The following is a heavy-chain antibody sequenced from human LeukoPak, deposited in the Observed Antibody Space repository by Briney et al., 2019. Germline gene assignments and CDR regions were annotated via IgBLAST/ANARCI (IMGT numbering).Heavy chain of an antibody. CDR3: AREGSSSSYFDY. Sequence: ASVKVSCKASGYTFTGYYMHWVRQAPGQGLEWMGWINPNSGGTNYAQKFQGRATMTRDMSTSTVYMELSSLRSEDTAVYYCAREGSSSSYFDYWGQGTLVTVSS. J-gene: IGHJ4*02. V-gene: IGHV1-2*02. CDR2: INPNSGGT. D-gene: IGHD6-6*01. CDR1: GYTFTGYY.